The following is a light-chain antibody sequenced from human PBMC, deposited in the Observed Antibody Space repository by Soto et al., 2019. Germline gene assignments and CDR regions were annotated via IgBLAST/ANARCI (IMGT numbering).Light chain of an antibody. J-gene: IGLJ3*02. Sequence: QSALTQPPSASGSPGQSVTISCIGTSSDVGGYNYVSWYQQHPGKAPKLIISEVSKRPSGVPDRFSGSKSGNTASLTVSGLQAEDEADYFCSSYAGSNDLVFGGGTNLTVL. CDR2: EVS. V-gene: IGLV2-8*01. CDR1: SSDVGGYNY. CDR3: SSYAGSNDLV.